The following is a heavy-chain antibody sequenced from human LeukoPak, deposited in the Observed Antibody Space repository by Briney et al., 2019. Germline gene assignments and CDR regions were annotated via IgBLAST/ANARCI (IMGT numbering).Heavy chain of an antibody. CDR2: MNPNSGGS. J-gene: IGHJ4*02. D-gene: IGHD6-13*01. Sequence: GASVKVSCKASGYTFTDYYLHWVRQAPGQGLERVGWMNPNSGGSNRAERSQDRVTMTRDTSISTAYLDLKWLTYDDTAVYYCARGSSSNWYGAFDYWGQGSLVTVSS. V-gene: IGHV1-2*02. CDR3: ARGSSSNWYGAFDY. CDR1: GYTFTDYY.